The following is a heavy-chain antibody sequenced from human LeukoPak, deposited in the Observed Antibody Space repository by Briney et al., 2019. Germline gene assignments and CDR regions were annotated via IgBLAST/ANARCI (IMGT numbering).Heavy chain of an antibody. Sequence: GGSLRLSCAASEFSVGSNYMTWVRQAPGKGLEWVSLIYSGGSTYYADSVKGRFTISRDNSKNTLYLQMNSLRAEDTAVYYCARERDGYTHDAFDIWGQGTMVTVSS. CDR3: ARERDGYTHDAFDI. CDR2: IYSGGST. CDR1: EFSVGSNY. D-gene: IGHD5-24*01. V-gene: IGHV3-66*01. J-gene: IGHJ3*02.